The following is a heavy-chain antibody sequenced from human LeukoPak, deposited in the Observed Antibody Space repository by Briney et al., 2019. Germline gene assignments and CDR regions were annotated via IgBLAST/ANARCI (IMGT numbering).Heavy chain of an antibody. CDR1: GGSISSYY. J-gene: IGHJ5*02. CDR3: ARVAFIAAAGTWWFDP. Sequence: SETLSLTCTVSGGSISSYYWSWIRQPPGKGLEWIGYIYYSGSTNYNPSLKSRVTISVDTSKNQFSLKLSSVTAADTAVYYCARVAFIAAAGTWWFDPWGQGTLVTVSS. V-gene: IGHV4-59*01. D-gene: IGHD6-13*01. CDR2: IYYSGST.